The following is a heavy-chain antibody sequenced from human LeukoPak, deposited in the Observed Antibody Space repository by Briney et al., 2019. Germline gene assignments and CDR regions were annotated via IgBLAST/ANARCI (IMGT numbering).Heavy chain of an antibody. CDR3: ASQRDGDYVE. CDR1: GFTFSSYW. J-gene: IGHJ4*02. CDR2: IKKDGSEK. D-gene: IGHD4-17*01. Sequence: GGSLRLSCAASGFTFSSYWMSWVRQAPXXXXEWVANIKKDGSEKYYVDSVKGRFSISRDNAKNSLYLQMNSLRADDTGVYYCASQRDGDYVEWGQGTQVTASP. V-gene: IGHV3-7*01.